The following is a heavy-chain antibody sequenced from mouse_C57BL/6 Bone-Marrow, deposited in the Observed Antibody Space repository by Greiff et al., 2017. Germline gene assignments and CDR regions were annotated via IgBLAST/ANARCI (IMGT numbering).Heavy chain of an antibody. Sequence: VKLQESGAELVRPGASVKLSCTASGYTFTDYYIYWVKQSPEQGLEWIAWIYPGSGNTYYNEKFKGQATMTAEKSSSTAYMQLSSLTSEDATVYFCAREGGRGYFDFWGQGTALTVTS. V-gene: IGHV1-76*01. J-gene: IGHJ2*01. CDR2: IYPGSGNT. CDR1: GYTFTDYY. CDR3: AREGGRGYFDF.